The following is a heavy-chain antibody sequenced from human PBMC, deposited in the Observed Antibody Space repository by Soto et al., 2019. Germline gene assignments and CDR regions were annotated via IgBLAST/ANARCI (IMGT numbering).Heavy chain of an antibody. Sequence: QVQLVQCGAEVKKPGSSVKVSCKASGGTFSSYAISWARQAPEQGLEWMGGVIPIFGTANYAQKFQGRVTITADESTRPACVSLSSSRSEDTAAYYCARGPGHCSNTSCYAIGYWGQGTLFTVSS. CDR3: ARGPGHCSNTSCYAIGY. D-gene: IGHD2-2*01. CDR2: VIPIFGTA. CDR1: GGTFSSYA. V-gene: IGHV1-69*01. J-gene: IGHJ4*02.